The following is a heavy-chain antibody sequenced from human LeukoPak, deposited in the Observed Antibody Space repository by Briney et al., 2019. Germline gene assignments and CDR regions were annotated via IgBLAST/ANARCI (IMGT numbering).Heavy chain of an antibody. CDR3: AHIAAAGTWDFDY. V-gene: IGHV1-46*01. Sequence: ASVKVSCKASGYTFTSYYMHWVRQAPGQGLEWMGIINPSGGSTSYAQKFQGRVAMTRGTSTSTVYMELSGLRSEDTAVYYCAHIAAAGTWDFDYWGQGTLVTVSS. D-gene: IGHD6-13*01. CDR1: GYTFTSYY. CDR2: INPSGGST. J-gene: IGHJ4*02.